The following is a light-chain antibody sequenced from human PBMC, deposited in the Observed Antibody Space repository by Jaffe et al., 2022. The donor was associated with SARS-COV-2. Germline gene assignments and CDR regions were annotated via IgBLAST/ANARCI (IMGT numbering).Light chain of an antibody. V-gene: IGKV1-5*03. CDR1: HNILNW. Sequence: DIHMTQSPSTLSASIGDTVTITCRASHNILNWLAWYQHKPGQAPKLLIYGTSSLESGVPSRFSGSGSGTEFSLTVSSLQADDFATYYCQQYNSYPWTFGQGTKVESK. CDR3: QQYNSYPWT. J-gene: IGKJ1*01. CDR2: GTS.